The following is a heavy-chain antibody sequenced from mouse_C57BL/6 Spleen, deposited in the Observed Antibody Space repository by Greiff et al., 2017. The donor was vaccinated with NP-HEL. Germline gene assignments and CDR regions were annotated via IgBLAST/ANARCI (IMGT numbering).Heavy chain of an antibody. CDR3: ARTRIYYDYFFAD. D-gene: IGHD2-4*01. Sequence: EVKLMESGGGLVKPGGSLKLSCAASGFTFSSYAMSWVRQTPEKRLEWVATISAGGSYTYSPDNVQGRFTFSRANATHNLYMQMSHLKSEDTAMYYCARTRIYYDYFFADWGKGTLVTVSA. J-gene: IGHJ3*01. V-gene: IGHV5-4*03. CDR1: GFTFSSYA. CDR2: ISAGGSYT.